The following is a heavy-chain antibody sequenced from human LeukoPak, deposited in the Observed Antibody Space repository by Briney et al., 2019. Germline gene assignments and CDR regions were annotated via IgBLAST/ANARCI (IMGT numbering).Heavy chain of an antibody. D-gene: IGHD2-21*02. CDR1: GFTVSSNY. CDR2: ISGSGGST. Sequence: GGSLRLSCAASGFTVSSNYMSWVRQAPGKGLEWVSAISGSGGSTYYADSVKGRFTISRDNSKNTLYLQMNSLRAEDTAVCYCAKDLGRVTQYYFDYWGQGTLVTVSS. J-gene: IGHJ4*02. V-gene: IGHV3-23*01. CDR3: AKDLGRVTQYYFDY.